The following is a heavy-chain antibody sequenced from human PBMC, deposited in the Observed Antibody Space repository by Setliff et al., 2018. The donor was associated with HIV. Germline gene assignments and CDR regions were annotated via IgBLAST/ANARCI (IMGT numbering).Heavy chain of an antibody. J-gene: IGHJ4*02. CDR1: GDSISSNNYY. V-gene: IGHV4-39*07. Sequence: SETLSLTCTVSGDSISSNNYYWAWIRQSPGKGLEWIGCIFYGGRVYGSGRTFFNPSIKSRVTISRDDSKSSLYLQLTTLRTEDTGLYFCTREIRDGYPRSSNWGQGTLVTVSS. CDR3: TREIRDGYPRSSN. D-gene: IGHD3-10*01. CDR2: IFYGGRVYGSGRT.